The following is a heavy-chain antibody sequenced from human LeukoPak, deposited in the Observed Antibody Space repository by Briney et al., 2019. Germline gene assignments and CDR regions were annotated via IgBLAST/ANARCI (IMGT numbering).Heavy chain of an antibody. Sequence: ASVKVSCKTSGYTFPNYGITWVRQTPGQGLEWMGWISPYNGNTNYAQKLQGRVTMTTDTSTSTAYMELRSLTSADTAVYYCARGGVTSVVDVWGKGPTVTIS. D-gene: IGHD4-23*01. CDR1: GYTFPNYG. J-gene: IGHJ6*03. CDR3: ARGGVTSVVDV. V-gene: IGHV1-18*01. CDR2: ISPYNGNT.